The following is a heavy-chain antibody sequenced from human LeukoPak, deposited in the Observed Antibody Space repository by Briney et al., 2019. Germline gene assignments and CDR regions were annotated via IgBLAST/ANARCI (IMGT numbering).Heavy chain of an antibody. CDR1: GYTFTSYD. CDR3: ATCYGSGSPCDY. D-gene: IGHD3-10*01. CDR2: MNPNSGNT. V-gene: IGHV1-8*01. J-gene: IGHJ4*02. Sequence: ASVKVSCKASGYTFTSYDINWVRQTTGQGLEWMGWMNPNSGNTGYAQKFQGRVTMTRNTSISTAYMELSSLRSEDTAVYYCATCYGSGSPCDYWGQGTLVTVSS.